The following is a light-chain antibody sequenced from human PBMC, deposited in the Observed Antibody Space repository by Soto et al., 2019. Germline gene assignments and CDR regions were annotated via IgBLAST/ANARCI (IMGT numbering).Light chain of an antibody. CDR3: QQYYSAPWT. J-gene: IGKJ1*01. V-gene: IGKV4-1*01. Sequence: DIVMTQSPDSLAVSLGERATINCESSQSVLYSSNNKNYLAWYQQKPGQPPKLLIYWASTRESGVPDRFCGSGSGTDFTLTISSLQADDVAVYYCQQYYSAPWTFGQGTKVEIK. CDR2: WAS. CDR1: QSVLYSSNNKNY.